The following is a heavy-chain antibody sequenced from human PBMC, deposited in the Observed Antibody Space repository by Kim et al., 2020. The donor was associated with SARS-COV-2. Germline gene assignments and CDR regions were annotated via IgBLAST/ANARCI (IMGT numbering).Heavy chain of an antibody. CDR1: GFTFSSYS. CDR2: ISSSSSYI. CDR3: AVEGYYYYGMDV. V-gene: IGHV3-21*01. J-gene: IGHJ6*02. Sequence: GGSLRLSCAASGFTFSSYSMNWVRQAPGKGLEWVSSISSSSSYIYYADSVKGRFTISRDNAKNSLYLQMNSLRAEDTAVYYCAVEGYYYYGMDVWGQGTTGTVSS. D-gene: IGHD3-3*01.